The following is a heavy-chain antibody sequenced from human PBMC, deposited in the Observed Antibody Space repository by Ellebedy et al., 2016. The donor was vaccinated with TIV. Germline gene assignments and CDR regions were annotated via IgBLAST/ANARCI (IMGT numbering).Heavy chain of an antibody. CDR1: GVTFRDTD. J-gene: IGHJ4*02. CDR2: VTFDGRKR. CDR3: ATGTDDKHRRALYC. V-gene: IGHV3-33*05. Sequence: PGGSLRLSCAVSGVTFRDTDIHWVRQAPGKGLEWVAVVTFDGRKRVYADSVKGRFTVSGDKSQNSFYLEMTSLRDEDTAQYYCATGTDDKHRRALYCWGQGTLVTVSS.